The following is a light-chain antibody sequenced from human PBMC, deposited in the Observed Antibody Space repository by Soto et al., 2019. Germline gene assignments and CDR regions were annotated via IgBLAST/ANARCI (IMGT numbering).Light chain of an antibody. CDR3: QQYYRYPWT. J-gene: IGKJ1*01. CDR1: QTINSF. Sequence: DIQMTQSPSTLSASVGDRVTITCRASQTINSFLAWYQQTPGKAPKLLIYDASSLQSGVPSRFSGGGSGTKFTLTISSLQPDDFATFHCQQYYRYPWTFGQGTKVDI. V-gene: IGKV1-5*01. CDR2: DAS.